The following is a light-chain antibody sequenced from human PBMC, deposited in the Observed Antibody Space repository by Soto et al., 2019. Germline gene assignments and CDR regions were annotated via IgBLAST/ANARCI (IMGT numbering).Light chain of an antibody. Sequence: DIQMTQSPSSLSASVGDRVTITCQASQDISNYLNWYQQKPGKAPKLLIYDASKLETGVPSRFSGSGSGTDFAFTISSLQPEDIATYCCQQYDNLPPLMYTFGQGTKLEIK. V-gene: IGKV1-33*01. CDR1: QDISNY. CDR2: DAS. J-gene: IGKJ2*01. CDR3: QQYDNLPPLMYT.